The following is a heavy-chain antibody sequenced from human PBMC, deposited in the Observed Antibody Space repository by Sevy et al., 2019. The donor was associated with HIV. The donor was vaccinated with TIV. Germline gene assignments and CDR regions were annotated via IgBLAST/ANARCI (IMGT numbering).Heavy chain of an antibody. CDR2: ISYDGSNK. V-gene: IGHV3-30*18. CDR1: GFTFSSYG. D-gene: IGHD6-19*01. CDR3: AKDYRAVAGRGYFDY. J-gene: IGHJ4*02. Sequence: GGSLRLSCAASGFTFSSYGMHWVRQAPGKGLEWVAVISYDGSNKYYADSVKGRFTISRDNSKNRLYLQMNSLRAEDTAVYYCAKDYRAVAGRGYFDYWGQGTLVTVSS.